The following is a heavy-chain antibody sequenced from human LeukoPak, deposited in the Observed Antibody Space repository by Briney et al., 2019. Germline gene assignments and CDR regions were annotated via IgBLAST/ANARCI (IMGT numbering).Heavy chain of an antibody. J-gene: IGHJ5*02. D-gene: IGHD2-2*01. V-gene: IGHV1-69*01. CDR2: IIPIFGTA. CDR1: GGTFSSYA. Sequence: SVKVSCTASGGTFSSYAISWVRQAPGQGLEWMGGIIPIFGTANYAQKFQGRVTITADESTSTAYMELSSLRSEDTAVYYCATCPVPXXXXXNWFDPWGQGTLVTVSS. CDR3: ATCPVPXXXXXNWFDP.